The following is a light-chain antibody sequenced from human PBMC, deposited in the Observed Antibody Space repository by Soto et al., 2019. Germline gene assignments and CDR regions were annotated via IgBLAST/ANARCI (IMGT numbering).Light chain of an antibody. J-gene: IGKJ1*01. CDR3: QQYNNWWT. V-gene: IGKV3-15*01. Sequence: EIVMTQSPATLSVSPGERATLSCRASQSVNRNLAWYQQKPGQAPRLLIYAASTRATGIPVRFSGSGSETEFTLTISRLQSEDFAIYYCQQYNNWWTFGQGTKVEI. CDR1: QSVNRN. CDR2: AAS.